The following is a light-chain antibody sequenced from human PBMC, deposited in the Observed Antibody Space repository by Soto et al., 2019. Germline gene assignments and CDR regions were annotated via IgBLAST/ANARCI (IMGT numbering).Light chain of an antibody. CDR3: QQYNDWPPRWT. Sequence: EIVMTQSPATLSVSPGERATLSCRASQSVTTNLAGYQQKPGQAPRLLIYRASTRATGIPARFSGGGSGKEFTLTISSLQSEDFAVYICQQYNDWPPRWTVGQGTKVEIK. J-gene: IGKJ1*01. V-gene: IGKV3-15*01. CDR1: QSVTTN. CDR2: RAS.